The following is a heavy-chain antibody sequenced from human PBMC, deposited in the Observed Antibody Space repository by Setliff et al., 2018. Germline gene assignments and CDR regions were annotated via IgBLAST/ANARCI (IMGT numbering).Heavy chain of an antibody. D-gene: IGHD2-15*01. V-gene: IGHV4-59*01. CDR2: VFPSGAT. J-gene: IGHJ4*02. Sequence: SETLSLTCAVSGASTTTYYWTWIRQPPGRGLEFMGYVFPSGATKYDPSLKSRLTISVDTSKNQFSLKLTSVTAADTAVYYCAKGGTYRYFDYWGQGTPVTVSS. CDR3: AKGGTYRYFDY. CDR1: GASTTTYY.